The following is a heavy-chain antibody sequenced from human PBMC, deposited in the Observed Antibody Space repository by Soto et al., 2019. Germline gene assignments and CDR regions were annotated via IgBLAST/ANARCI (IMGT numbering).Heavy chain of an antibody. J-gene: IGHJ6*02. D-gene: IGHD3-16*01. CDR2: IYYSGST. Sequence: SETLSLTCTVSGGSISSSSYYWGWIRQHPGKGLEWIGSIYYSGSTYYNPSLKSRVTISVDTSKNQCSLKLTSVTAADTAVYYCVSKLGPYYYGLDVWGQGTTVTVSS. CDR3: VSKLGPYYYGLDV. V-gene: IGHV4-39*07. CDR1: GGSISSSSYY.